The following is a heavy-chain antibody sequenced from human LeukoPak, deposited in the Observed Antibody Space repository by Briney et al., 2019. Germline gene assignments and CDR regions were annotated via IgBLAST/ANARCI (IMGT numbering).Heavy chain of an antibody. Sequence: GGSLRLSCAASGFTFDDYGMSWVRQAPGKGLEWVSGINWNGGSTGYADSVKGRFTISRDNAKNSLYLQMNSLRAEDTALYYCAKGWYSSSWYGISRFDYWGQGTLVTVSS. CDR3: AKGWYSSSWYGISRFDY. D-gene: IGHD6-13*01. V-gene: IGHV3-20*04. CDR2: INWNGGST. J-gene: IGHJ4*02. CDR1: GFTFDDYG.